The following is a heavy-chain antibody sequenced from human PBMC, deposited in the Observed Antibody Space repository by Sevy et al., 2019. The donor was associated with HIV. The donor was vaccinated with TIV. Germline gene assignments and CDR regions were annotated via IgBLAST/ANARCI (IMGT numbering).Heavy chain of an antibody. CDR1: GGTLNNYG. CDR3: ASVRPCGGDCYFFDT. CDR2: IIPSVGIA. J-gene: IGHJ4*02. Sequence: ASVKVSCKASGGTLNNYGMNWVRQALGQGLDWMGGIIPSVGIASYAQKIQGRAAITADESTSTIYLEVGRLRSDDTAVYFCASVRPCGGDCYFFDTWGQGTLVTVSS. V-gene: IGHV1-69*10. D-gene: IGHD2-21*02.